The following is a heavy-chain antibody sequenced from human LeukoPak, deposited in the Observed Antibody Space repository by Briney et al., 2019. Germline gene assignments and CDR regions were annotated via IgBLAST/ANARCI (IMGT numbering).Heavy chain of an antibody. Sequence: GGSLKISCKGSGYSFISYWIGWVGPMPGKGLEWIGIIYTGDSDNRYSPSFQGQVTISADKSISTAFLQWSSLQASDTAMYYCARSSAMTYNGPRDYWGQGTLVTVSS. D-gene: IGHD3-10*01. J-gene: IGHJ4*02. CDR2: IYTGDSDN. CDR3: ARSSAMTYNGPRDY. V-gene: IGHV5-51*01. CDR1: GYSFISYW.